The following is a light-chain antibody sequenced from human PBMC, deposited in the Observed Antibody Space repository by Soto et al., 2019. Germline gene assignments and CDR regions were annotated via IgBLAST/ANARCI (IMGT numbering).Light chain of an antibody. Sequence: DIQMTQSPSTLSASVGDRVTITCRASQSISSWLAWYQQKPGKAPKLLIYKASSLESGVPSRFSGSGAGTEFTLTISSLQPDDFATYYCQPYNSYWTFGQGTKGELK. CDR2: KAS. J-gene: IGKJ1*01. CDR3: QPYNSYWT. V-gene: IGKV1-5*03. CDR1: QSISSW.